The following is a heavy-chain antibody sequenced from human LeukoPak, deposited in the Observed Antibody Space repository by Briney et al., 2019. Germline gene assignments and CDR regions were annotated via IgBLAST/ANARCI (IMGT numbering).Heavy chain of an antibody. CDR2: IDWDDDK. V-gene: IGHV2-70*20. D-gene: IGHD6-6*01. J-gene: IGHJ4*02. CDR1: GFSLSTSGMC. Sequence: ESGPALVKPTQTPTLTCTFSGFSLSTSGMCVSWVRQPPGKALEWLALIDWDDDKYYSTSLKTRLTISKDTSKNQVVLTMTNTDPVDTATYYCARRYSSSSGYDYWGQGTLVTVSS. CDR3: ARRYSSSSGYDY.